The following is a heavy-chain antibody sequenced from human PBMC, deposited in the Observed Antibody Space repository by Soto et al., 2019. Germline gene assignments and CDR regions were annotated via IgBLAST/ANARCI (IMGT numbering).Heavy chain of an antibody. CDR2: IYDGGRT. V-gene: IGHV4-30-4*01. Sequence: QVQLQESGPGLVKPSQTLSLTCTVSGGSISTVDYWWSWIRQSPDMGLEWIGHIYDGGRTYNNPSLESRVTMSVDTSKSQRSLTLSSVSAADPAVYYCARGPSGDKVDSWGQGPLVTVSS. J-gene: IGHJ4*02. CDR3: ARGPSGDKVDS. CDR1: GGSISTVDYW. D-gene: IGHD7-27*01.